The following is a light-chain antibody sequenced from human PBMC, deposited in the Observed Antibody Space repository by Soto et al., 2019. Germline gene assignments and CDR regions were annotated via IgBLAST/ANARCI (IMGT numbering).Light chain of an antibody. J-gene: IGKJ4*01. CDR3: QQYNNWPLT. CDR2: DAS. Sequence: IVITQSPATLSVSPGERATLSCRASQSITGNLTWYQQKPGQAPRLLIYDASTRATGIPARFSGSGSGTEFTLTISSLQSEDFAVYYCQQYNNWPLTFGGGTKVEIK. CDR1: QSITGN. V-gene: IGKV3-15*01.